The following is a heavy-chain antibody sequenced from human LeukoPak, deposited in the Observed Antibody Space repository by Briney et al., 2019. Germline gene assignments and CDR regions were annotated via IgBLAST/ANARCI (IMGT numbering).Heavy chain of an antibody. CDR1: GFTFSSYA. Sequence: GGSLRLSCAASGFTFSSYAMSWVRQAPGKGLEWVSAISGSGGSTYYADSVKGRFTISRDNSKNTLYLQMNSLRAEDTAVYYCANGGYYYYYMDVWGKGTTVTVTS. J-gene: IGHJ6*03. CDR2: ISGSGGST. V-gene: IGHV3-23*01. D-gene: IGHD3-16*01. CDR3: ANGGYYYYYMDV.